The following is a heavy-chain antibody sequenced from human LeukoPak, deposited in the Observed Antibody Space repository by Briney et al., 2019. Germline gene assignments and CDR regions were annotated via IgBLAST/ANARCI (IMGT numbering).Heavy chain of an antibody. V-gene: IGHV1-2*02. CDR2: INPNSGGT. CDR3: ARENAGYYGSGSYYRLGY. J-gene: IGHJ4*02. D-gene: IGHD3-10*01. Sequence: ASVKVSCKASGYTFTGYYMHWVRQAPGQGLEWMGWINPNSGGTNYAQNFQDRVTMTRDTSISTAYMELSRLRSEDTAVYYCARENAGYYGSGSYYRLGYWGQGTLVTVSS. CDR1: GYTFTGYY.